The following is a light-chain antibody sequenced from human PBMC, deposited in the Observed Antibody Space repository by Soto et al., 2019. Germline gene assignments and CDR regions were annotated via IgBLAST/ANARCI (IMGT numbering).Light chain of an antibody. CDR2: EVS. CDR3: CSYAGSSTYV. J-gene: IGLJ1*01. V-gene: IGLV2-23*02. CDR1: NSDVGTYNL. Sequence: QSALTQPASVSGSPGQSITISCTGTNSDVGTYNLVSWYQQHPGKAPKLMIYEVSKRPSGVSNRFSGSKSGNTASLTISGLQAEDEADYYCCSYAGSSTYVFGTGPKPTV.